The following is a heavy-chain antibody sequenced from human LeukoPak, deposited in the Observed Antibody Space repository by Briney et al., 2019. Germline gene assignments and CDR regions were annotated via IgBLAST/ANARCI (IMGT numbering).Heavy chain of an antibody. CDR3: AKVSLGPGLLIDDY. V-gene: IGHV3-11*04. J-gene: IGHJ4*02. D-gene: IGHD1-14*01. CDR2: ISSSGSTI. CDR1: GFTFSDYY. Sequence: GGSLRLSCGASGFTFSDYYMSWIRQAPGKGLEWVSYISSSGSTIYYADSVKGRFTISRDNSKNTLYLQMNSLRAEDTAVYYCAKVSLGPGLLIDDYWGQGTLVTVSS.